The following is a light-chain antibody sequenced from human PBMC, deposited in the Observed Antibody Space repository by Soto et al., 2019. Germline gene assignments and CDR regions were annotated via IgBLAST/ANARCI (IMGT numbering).Light chain of an antibody. CDR2: DAS. J-gene: IGKJ1*01. V-gene: IGKV1-5*01. CDR3: QQYENYWT. Sequence: DIQMTQSPSTLSATAGDRVTITCRASQSISSWLAWYQHKPGKAPKLLIYDASNLDSGVPSRFSGSGSGTEFTLPISNLQPDDCATYYCQQYENYWTFGQGNRVDIK. CDR1: QSISSW.